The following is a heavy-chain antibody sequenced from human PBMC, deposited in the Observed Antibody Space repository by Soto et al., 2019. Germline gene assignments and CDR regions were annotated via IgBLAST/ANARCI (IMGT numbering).Heavy chain of an antibody. CDR3: TTDYSDCSCGSCYSSFFDY. CDR1: GFIFSNAW. V-gene: IGHV3-15*07. CDR2: IKSKTDGGTT. J-gene: IGHJ4*02. D-gene: IGHD2-15*01. Sequence: GGSLRLSCAASGFIFSNAWMNWVRQAPGKGLEWVGRIKSKTDGGTTDYAAPVKGRFTISRDDSKNTLYLQMKSLKSEDTAVYYCTTDYSDCSCGSCYSSFFDYWGQGTLVTVSS.